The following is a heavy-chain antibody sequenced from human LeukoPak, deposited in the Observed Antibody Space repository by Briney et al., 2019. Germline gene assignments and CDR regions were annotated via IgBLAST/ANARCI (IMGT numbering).Heavy chain of an antibody. CDR1: GGTFSSYA. V-gene: IGHV1-69*13. CDR3: ARTSRGGYSGYDPNFDY. D-gene: IGHD5-12*01. J-gene: IGHJ4*02. Sequence: SVKVSCKASGGTFSSYAISWVRQAPGQGLEWMGGIILIFGTANYAQKFQGRVTITADESTSTAYMELSSLRSEDTAVYYCARTSRGGYSGYDPNFDYWGQGTLVTVSS. CDR2: IILIFGTA.